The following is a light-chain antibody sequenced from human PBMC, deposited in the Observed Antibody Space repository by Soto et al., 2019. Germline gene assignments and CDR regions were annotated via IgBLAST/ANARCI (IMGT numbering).Light chain of an antibody. CDR1: QSVSNY. Sequence: EIVLTQSPATLSLSPGERATLSCRASQSVSNYLAWYKQKPGQAPRLLIYDAFNRAAGIPARFSGSGSGTDFTLTISSLESEDFAVYYCQQRANWPFTFGPGTQVDIK. CDR3: QQRANWPFT. J-gene: IGKJ3*01. CDR2: DAF. V-gene: IGKV3-11*01.